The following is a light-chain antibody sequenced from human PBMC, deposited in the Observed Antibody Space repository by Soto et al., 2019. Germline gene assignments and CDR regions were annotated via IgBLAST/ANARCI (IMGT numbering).Light chain of an antibody. Sequence: EIVLTQSPATLSLSPGERATLSCRASQSISNYLAWYQQKPGQAPRLLIYDASNRAAGIPARFTGSGSGTDFTLTTSSLEPEDFAVYYCQQRSSWPRTFGQGTKVEIK. CDR1: QSISNY. J-gene: IGKJ1*01. V-gene: IGKV3-11*01. CDR3: QQRSSWPRT. CDR2: DAS.